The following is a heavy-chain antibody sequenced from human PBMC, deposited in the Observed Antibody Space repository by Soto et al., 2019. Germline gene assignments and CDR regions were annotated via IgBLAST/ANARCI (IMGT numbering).Heavy chain of an antibody. CDR1: DGSISSNNW. CDR2: IYPSGST. Sequence: QVYLQESGPGLVKPSGTLSLTCAVSDGSISSNNWWSWVRQPAGKGLEWIGEIYPSGSTNYNPSFKSRVTISVDKSKSQFSLKLSSVTAADTAVYYCARNSYVTGGGYCDYWGQGTLVTVSS. V-gene: IGHV4-4*02. D-gene: IGHD2-8*02. J-gene: IGHJ4*02. CDR3: ARNSYVTGGGYCDY.